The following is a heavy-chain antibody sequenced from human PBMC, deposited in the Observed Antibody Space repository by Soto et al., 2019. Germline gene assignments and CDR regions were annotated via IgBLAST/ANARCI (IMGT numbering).Heavy chain of an antibody. Sequence: PGESLKISCKGSGYSFTSYWIGWVRQMPGKGLEWMGIIYPGDSDTRYSPSFQGQVTISADKSISAAYLQWSSLKASDTAMYYCARHPGGVGATTSAWDYSYGMDVWGQGTTVTVSS. D-gene: IGHD1-26*01. V-gene: IGHV5-51*01. CDR3: ARHPGGVGATTSAWDYSYGMDV. CDR2: IYPGDSDT. CDR1: GYSFTSYW. J-gene: IGHJ6*02.